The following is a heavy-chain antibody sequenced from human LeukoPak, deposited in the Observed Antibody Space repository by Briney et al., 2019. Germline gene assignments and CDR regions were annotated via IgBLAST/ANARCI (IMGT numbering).Heavy chain of an antibody. CDR1: GFTFSSYW. V-gene: IGHV3-7*03. J-gene: IGHJ3*02. D-gene: IGHD2-21*02. Sequence: GGSLRLSCAASGFTFSSYWMTWVRQAPGKGLEWVANIKEDGSEKYYVDSVKGRFTISRDNAKNSLYLQMSSLRAEDTALYYCARDPLRRFDIWGQGTMDTVSS. CDR3: ARDPLRRFDI. CDR2: IKEDGSEK.